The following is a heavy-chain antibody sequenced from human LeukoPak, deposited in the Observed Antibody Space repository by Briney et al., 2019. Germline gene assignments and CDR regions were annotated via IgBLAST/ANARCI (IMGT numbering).Heavy chain of an antibody. Sequence: SETLSLTCTVSGYSISSGYYWGWIRQPPGKGLEWIGSIYHSGSTYYNPSLKSRVTISVDTSKNQFSLKLSSVTAADTAVHYCARAGGTTVNFYYYYYMDVWGKGTTVTVSS. V-gene: IGHV4-38-2*02. CDR3: ARAGGTTVNFYYYYYMDV. CDR1: GYSISSGYY. J-gene: IGHJ6*03. D-gene: IGHD4-17*01. CDR2: IYHSGST.